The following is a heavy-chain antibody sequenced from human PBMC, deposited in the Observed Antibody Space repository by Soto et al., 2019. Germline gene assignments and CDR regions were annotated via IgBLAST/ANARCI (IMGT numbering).Heavy chain of an antibody. CDR3: TRDASGYSYGVVY. CDR2: IRSKAYGGTT. J-gene: IGHJ4*02. Sequence: LRLSCTASGFTFGDYAMSWFRQAPGKGLEWVGFIRSKAYGGTTEYAASVKGRFTISRDDSKSIAYLQMNSLKTEDTAVYYCTRDASGYSYGVVYWGQGTLVTVSS. V-gene: IGHV3-49*03. CDR1: GFTFGDYA. D-gene: IGHD5-18*01.